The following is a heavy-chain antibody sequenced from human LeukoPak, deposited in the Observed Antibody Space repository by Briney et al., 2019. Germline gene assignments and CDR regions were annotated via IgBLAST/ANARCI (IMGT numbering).Heavy chain of an antibody. CDR2: IRSKAYGGTT. CDR1: GFTFGDYA. D-gene: IGHD3-3*01. CDR3: TRENSSNHDFWSGPHGTFDY. J-gene: IGHJ4*02. Sequence: PGGSLRLSCTASGFTFGDYAMSWVRQAPGKGLEWVGFIRSKAYGGTTEYAASVKGRFTISRDDSKSIAYLQMNSLKTEDTAVYYCTRENSSNHDFWSGPHGTFDYWGQGTLVTVSS. V-gene: IGHV3-49*04.